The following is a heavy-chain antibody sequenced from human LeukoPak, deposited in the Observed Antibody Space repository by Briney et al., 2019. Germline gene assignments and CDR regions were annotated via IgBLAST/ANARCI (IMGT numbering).Heavy chain of an antibody. Sequence: GGSLRLSCAASGFTFSSYWMSWVRQAPGKGLEWVANIKQDGSEKYYVDSVKGRFTISRDNAKNSLYLQMNSLRAEDTAVHYCASRSGSYSHAFDIWGQGTMVTVSS. V-gene: IGHV3-7*01. CDR1: GFTFSSYW. CDR2: IKQDGSEK. CDR3: ASRSGSYSHAFDI. J-gene: IGHJ3*02. D-gene: IGHD1-26*01.